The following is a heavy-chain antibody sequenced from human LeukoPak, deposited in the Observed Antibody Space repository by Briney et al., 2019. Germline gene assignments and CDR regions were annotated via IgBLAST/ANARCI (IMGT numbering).Heavy chain of an antibody. D-gene: IGHD3-10*01. CDR3: ARMVRGVTDFDY. J-gene: IGHJ4*02. CDR2: ISAYNGNT. V-gene: IGHV1-18*01. CDR1: GYTFASYG. Sequence: SVKVSCKASGYTFASYGISWVRQAPGQGLEWMGWISAYNGNTNYAQKLQGRVTMTTDTSTSTAYMELRSLRSDDTAVYYCARMVRGVTDFDYWGQGTLVTVSS.